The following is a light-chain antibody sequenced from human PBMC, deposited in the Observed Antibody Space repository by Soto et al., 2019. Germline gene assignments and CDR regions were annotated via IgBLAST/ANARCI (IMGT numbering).Light chain of an antibody. CDR1: SGDVGAYRY. J-gene: IGLJ3*02. CDR3: SSLTNSNTLL. CDR2: EVS. Sequence: QSALTQPPSASGSPGQSVTISCTGTSGDVGAYRYVSWYQQHPNKAPKLILYEVSERPSGVPDRFSGSKSANSASLTISGLQAEDEADYYCSSLTNSNTLLFGGGTKLTVL. V-gene: IGLV2-8*01.